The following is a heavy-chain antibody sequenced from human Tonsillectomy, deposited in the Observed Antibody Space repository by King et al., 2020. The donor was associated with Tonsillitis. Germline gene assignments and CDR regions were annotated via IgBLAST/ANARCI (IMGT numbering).Heavy chain of an antibody. D-gene: IGHD6-13*01. J-gene: IGHJ1*01. CDR3: AREPPNSWYLYFQH. CDR2: IWYVVSNK. V-gene: IGHV3-33*01. CDR1: GFTFIGHG. Sequence: VQLVESGGGVVQPGRSLRLSCAASGFTFIGHGIHWVRQTPGKGLEWVALIWYVVSNKYYSTSLKCRFTIASDNSKNTLYLQMNSLRDDDTAVYYCAREPPNSWYLYFQHWGQGTLVTVSS.